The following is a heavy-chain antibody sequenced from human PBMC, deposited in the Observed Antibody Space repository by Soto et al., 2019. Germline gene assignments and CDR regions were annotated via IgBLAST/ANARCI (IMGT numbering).Heavy chain of an antibody. Sequence: PGGSLRLSCSASGFTFSSYAMHWVRQAPGKGLEYVSAISSNGGSTYYADSVKGRFTISRDNSKNTLYLQMSSLRAEDTAVYYCVKFPLYDSSWPTRPVSGLTPNFYYYYGMDVWGQGTTVTVSS. V-gene: IGHV3-64D*06. CDR1: GFTFSSYA. J-gene: IGHJ6*02. CDR2: ISSNGGST. CDR3: VKFPLYDSSWPTRPVSGLTPNFYYYYGMDV. D-gene: IGHD6-13*01.